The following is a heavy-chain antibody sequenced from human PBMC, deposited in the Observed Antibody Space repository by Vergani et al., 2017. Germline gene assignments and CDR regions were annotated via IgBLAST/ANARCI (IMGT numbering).Heavy chain of an antibody. CDR2: FDPEDGET. V-gene: IGHV1-24*01. CDR3: ATVAVSSGTFDY. Sequence: QVQLVQSGAEVKKPGASVKVSCKASGYTLTELSMHWVRQAPGKGLEWMGGFDPEDGETMYAQKFQGRITMTEDTSTDTAYMELSSLRSEDTAVYYCATVAVSSGTFDYWGQGTLVTVSS. J-gene: IGHJ4*02. CDR1: GYTLTELS. D-gene: IGHD6-19*01.